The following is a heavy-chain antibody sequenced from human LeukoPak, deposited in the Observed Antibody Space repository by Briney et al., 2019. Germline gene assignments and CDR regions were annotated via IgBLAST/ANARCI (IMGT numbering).Heavy chain of an antibody. CDR2: IIPIFGTA. Sequence: GASVKVSCKASGGTFSSYAISWVRQAPGQGLEWMGGIIPIFGTANYAQKFQGRVTITADESTSTAYMGLSSLRSEDTAVYYCAKTGAAAGTDFDYWGQGTLVTVSS. CDR3: AKTGAAAGTDFDY. V-gene: IGHV1-69*13. J-gene: IGHJ4*02. CDR1: GGTFSSYA. D-gene: IGHD6-13*01.